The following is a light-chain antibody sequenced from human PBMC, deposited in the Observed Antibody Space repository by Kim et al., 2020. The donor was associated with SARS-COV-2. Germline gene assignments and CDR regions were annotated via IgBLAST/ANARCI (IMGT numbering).Light chain of an antibody. CDR1: SSDVGGYNY. Sequence: QSALTQPASVSGSPGQSITISCTGTSSDVGGYNYVSWYQQHPGTAPKLMIFDVSKRPSGVSNRFSGSKSGNTASLTISGLQAEDEADYYCSSYTSSSTWVFGGGTQLTVL. J-gene: IGLJ3*02. CDR2: DVS. CDR3: SSYTSSSTWV. V-gene: IGLV2-14*01.